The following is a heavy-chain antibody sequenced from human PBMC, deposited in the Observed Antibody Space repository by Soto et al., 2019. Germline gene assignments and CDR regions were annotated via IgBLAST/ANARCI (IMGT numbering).Heavy chain of an antibody. CDR3: AHRRDYYDSSGSLWYYFDS. CDR1: GFSLSTSGVG. CDR2: IYWDDDK. Sequence: QITLKESGPTLVKPTQTLTLTCTFSGFSLSTSGVGVGWIRQPPGKALEWLALIYWDDDKRYSPSLKSRLTIAKNTXXNXVXXTMTNLDPVDTATYYCAHRRDYYDSSGSLWYYFDSWGQGTLVTVSS. D-gene: IGHD3-22*01. V-gene: IGHV2-5*02. J-gene: IGHJ4*02.